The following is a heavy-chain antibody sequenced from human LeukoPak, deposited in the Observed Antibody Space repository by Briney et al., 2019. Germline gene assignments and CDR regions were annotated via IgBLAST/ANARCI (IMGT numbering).Heavy chain of an antibody. J-gene: IGHJ3*01. D-gene: IGHD3-10*01. V-gene: IGHV3-21*01. CDR3: ASSYGSAPPSL. CDR2: ISSSSSYI. Sequence: GGSLRLSCAASGFTFSSYSMNWVRQAPGKGLEWVSSISSSSSYIYYADSVKGRFTISRDNAKNSLYLQMNSLRAEDTAVYYCASSYGSAPPSLWGQGTMVTVSS. CDR1: GFTFSSYS.